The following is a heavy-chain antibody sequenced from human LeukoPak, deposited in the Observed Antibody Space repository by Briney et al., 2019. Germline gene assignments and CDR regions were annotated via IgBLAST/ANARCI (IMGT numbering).Heavy chain of an antibody. CDR3: ARGIGYYDFWSGYYRDTASYYFDY. J-gene: IGHJ4*02. V-gene: IGHV4-34*01. Sequence: SSETLSLTCTVSGGSISSYYWSWIRQPPGKGLEWIGEINHSGSTNYNPSLKSRVTISVDTSKNQFSLKLSSVTAADTAVYYCARGIGYYDFWSGYYRDTASYYFDYWGQGTLVTVSS. CDR1: GGSISSYY. D-gene: IGHD3-3*01. CDR2: INHSGST.